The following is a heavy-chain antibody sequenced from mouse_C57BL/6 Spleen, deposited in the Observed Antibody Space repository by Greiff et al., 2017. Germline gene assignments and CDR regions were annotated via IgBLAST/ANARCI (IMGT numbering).Heavy chain of an antibody. CDR1: GYTFTDYY. Sequence: EVQLQQSGPVLVKPGASVKMSCKASGYTFTDYYMNWVKQSHGKSLEWIGVINPYNGGTSYNQKFKGKATLTADKSSSTVYMELSRLTSEDSAVYFCARHEKDSSGSFAYWGQGTLVTVSA. V-gene: IGHV1-19*01. CDR3: ARHEKDSSGSFAY. CDR2: INPYNGGT. D-gene: IGHD3-2*02. J-gene: IGHJ3*01.